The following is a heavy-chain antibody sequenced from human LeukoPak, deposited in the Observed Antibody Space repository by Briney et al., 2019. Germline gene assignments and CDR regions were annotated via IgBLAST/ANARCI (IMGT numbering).Heavy chain of an antibody. D-gene: IGHD3-10*01. J-gene: IGHJ4*02. CDR2: INPNSGGT. CDR1: GYTFTDYY. V-gene: IGHV1-2*02. Sequence: VASVKVSCKASGYTFTDYYMHWVRQAPGQGLEWMGWINPNSGGTNYAQKFQGRVTMTRDTSISTAYMELRRLRSDDTAVYYCARDLQFGDTWGQGTLVTVSS. CDR3: ARDLQFGDT.